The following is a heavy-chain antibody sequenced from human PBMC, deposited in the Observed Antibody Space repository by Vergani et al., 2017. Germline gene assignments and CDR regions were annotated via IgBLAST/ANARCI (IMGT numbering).Heavy chain of an antibody. CDR1: GYTFKTYG. Sequence: QVQLVESRGGVVQSGRSLRLSCAASGYTFKTYGMHWVLQAPGKGLEWMALISYDVSRKFYSDSVKCRFTISRDNPKNTVYLQLNSLRPDDTAVYYCAKDHASITGTSNESRRLDYWGQGTLVTVSS. CDR2: ISYDVSRK. CDR3: AKDHASITGTSNESRRLDY. J-gene: IGHJ4*02. D-gene: IGHD1-20*01. V-gene: IGHV3-30*18.